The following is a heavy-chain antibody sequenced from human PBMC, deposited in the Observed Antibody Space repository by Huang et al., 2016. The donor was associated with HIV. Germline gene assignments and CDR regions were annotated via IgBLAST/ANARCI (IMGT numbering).Heavy chain of an antibody. CDR3: ARRQGSGYYFYFDY. Sequence: QLQLQESGPGLVKPSDTLSLNCHIYGGSIKSRNYYWGWVRQAPGKGREWIGDIYYSGSPYYNPSLRSRVSLSVDTSKNQVTLKVNAVIAADTAVYYCARRQGSGYYFYFDYWGRGIPVTVSA. D-gene: IGHD3-22*01. CDR1: GGSIKSRNYY. V-gene: IGHV4-39*01. J-gene: IGHJ4*02. CDR2: IYYSGSP.